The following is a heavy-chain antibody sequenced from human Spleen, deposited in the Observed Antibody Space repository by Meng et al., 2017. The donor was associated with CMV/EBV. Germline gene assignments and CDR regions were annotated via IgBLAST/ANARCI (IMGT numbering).Heavy chain of an antibody. CDR3: AVWCSTSCQGAYYYGMDV. CDR2: VMEDGVVK. D-gene: IGHD2-2*01. CDR1: LSSIENYR. J-gene: IGHJ6*02. V-gene: IGHV3-7*01. Sequence: GGSLRLSCEASLSSIENYRMAWVRQAPNKGLEWVANVMEDGVVKYYLDSVRGRFTISRDNAKNSLYLQMNSLRAEDTAVYYCAVWCSTSCQGAYYYGMDVWGQGTTVTVSS.